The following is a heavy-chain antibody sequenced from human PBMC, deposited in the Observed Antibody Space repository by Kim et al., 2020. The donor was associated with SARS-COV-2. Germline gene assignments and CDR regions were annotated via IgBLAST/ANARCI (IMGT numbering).Heavy chain of an antibody. CDR3: ARAYTAPDY. J-gene: IGHJ4*02. D-gene: IGHD5-18*01. CDR2: INSDGSVT. V-gene: IGHV3-74*01. CDR1: GFTFVDYF. Sequence: GGSLRLSCVASGFTFVDYFMHWVRQAPGKGLVWVSRINSDGSVTNYADSVKGRFIVSRDNAKNTLYLQMNSLRAEDTAVYYCARAYTAPDYWGQGTLVAVSS.